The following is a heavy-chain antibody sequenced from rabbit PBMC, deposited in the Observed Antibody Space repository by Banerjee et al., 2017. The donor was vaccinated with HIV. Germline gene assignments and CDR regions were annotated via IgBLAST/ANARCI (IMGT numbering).Heavy chain of an antibody. CDR2: IGASSSSTT. CDR3: ARDATSSAVYFNL. Sequence: QSLQESGGDLVKPGASLTLTCTASGFSFSSGYYMCWVRQAPGKGLEWIGCIGASSSSTTYYASWAKGRFTISKTSSTTVTLQLTSLTAADTATYFCARDATSSAVYFNLWGQGTLVTVS. V-gene: IGHV1S40*01. J-gene: IGHJ4*01. D-gene: IGHD1-1*01. CDR1: GFSFSSGYY.